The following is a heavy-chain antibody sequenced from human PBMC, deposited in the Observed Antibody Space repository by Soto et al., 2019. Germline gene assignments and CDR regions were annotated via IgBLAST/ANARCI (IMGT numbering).Heavy chain of an antibody. CDR1: GGSISSGGYC. J-gene: IGHJ4*02. Sequence: PSETLSLTCAVSGGSISSGGYCWSWIRQPPGKGLEWIGYISHSGNTDYSSSLESRAIISIDTSNNQFSLKLSSVTAADTAVYYCARDVSDSGWLECWGQGTLVTLSS. D-gene: IGHD5-12*01. CDR3: ARDVSDSGWLEC. V-gene: IGHV4-61*08. CDR2: ISHSGNT.